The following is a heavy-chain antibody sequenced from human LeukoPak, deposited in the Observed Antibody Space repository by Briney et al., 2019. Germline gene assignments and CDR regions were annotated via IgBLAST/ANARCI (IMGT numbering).Heavy chain of an antibody. CDR3: ARESSAADY. V-gene: IGHV4-39*07. CDR1: GGSISTSNYY. Sequence: SETLSLTCTVSGGSISTSNYYWGWIRQPPGKGLEWIGNIFYSGSTYYSPSVKSRVTISLDTSRNQFSLKLSSVTAADTAVYYCARESSAADYWGQGTLVTVSS. CDR2: IFYSGST. J-gene: IGHJ4*02. D-gene: IGHD3-10*01.